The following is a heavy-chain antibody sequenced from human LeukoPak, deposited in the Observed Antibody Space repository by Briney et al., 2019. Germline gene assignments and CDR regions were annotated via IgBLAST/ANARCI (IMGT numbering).Heavy chain of an antibody. CDR2: IYLGDAHA. D-gene: IGHD2/OR15-2a*01. CDR3: ISAVQGTTYFDH. Sequence: GESLKISCKSSGFTISTYWIGWVRQMPGKGLEWLGLIYLGDAHATTSPSSFQGQVTFSADKSISTAYLQWSSPKASDSGMYYCISAVQGTTYFDHWGQGIRVTVSS. CDR1: GFTISTYW. V-gene: IGHV5-51*01. J-gene: IGHJ4*02.